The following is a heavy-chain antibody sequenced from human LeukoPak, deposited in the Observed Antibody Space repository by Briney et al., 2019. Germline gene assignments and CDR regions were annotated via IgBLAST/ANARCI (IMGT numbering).Heavy chain of an antibody. CDR2: TNSDGSST. V-gene: IGHV3-74*01. D-gene: IGHD4-17*01. Sequence: GGSLRLSCAASGFTFSSYWMHWVRQAPGKGLVWVSRTNSDGSSTSYAHSVKGRFTISRDNAKNTLYLQMNSLRAEDTAVYYCAKDSRGTTTTIYYFDCWGQGTLVTVSS. J-gene: IGHJ4*02. CDR1: GFTFSSYW. CDR3: AKDSRGTTTTIYYFDC.